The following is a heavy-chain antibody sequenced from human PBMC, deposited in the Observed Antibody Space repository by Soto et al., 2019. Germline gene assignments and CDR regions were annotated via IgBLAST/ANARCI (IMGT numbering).Heavy chain of an antibody. CDR1: GFSLSTSGMC. V-gene: IGHV2-70*11. J-gene: IGHJ3*02. Sequence: SGPTLVNPTQTLTLTYTFSGFSLSTSGMCVSWIRQPPGKALEWLARIDWDDDKYYSTSLKTRLTISKDTSKNQVVLTMTNMDPVDTATYYCARDMITFGGVIGYDAFDIWGQGTMVTVSS. CDR2: IDWDDDK. D-gene: IGHD3-16*02. CDR3: ARDMITFGGVIGYDAFDI.